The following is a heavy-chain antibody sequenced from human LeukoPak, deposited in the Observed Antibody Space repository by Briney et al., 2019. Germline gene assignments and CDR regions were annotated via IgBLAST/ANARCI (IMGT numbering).Heavy chain of an antibody. CDR2: ISSSSSYI. Sequence: SGGPLRLSCAASGFTFSSYSMNWVRQAPGKGLEWVSSISSSSSYIYYADSVKGRFTIPRDNAKNSLYLQMNSLRAEDTAVYYCAMQTEQDCSSTSCYGEFDYWGQGTLVTVSS. J-gene: IGHJ4*02. V-gene: IGHV3-21*01. CDR3: AMQTEQDCSSTSCYGEFDY. CDR1: GFTFSSYS. D-gene: IGHD2-2*01.